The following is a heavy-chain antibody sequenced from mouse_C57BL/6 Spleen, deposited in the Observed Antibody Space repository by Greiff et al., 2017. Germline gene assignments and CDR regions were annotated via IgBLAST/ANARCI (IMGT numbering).Heavy chain of an antibody. Sequence: VQLQQPGAELVKPGASVKLSCKASGYTFTSYWMQWVKQRPGQGLEWIGEIDPSDSYTNYNQKFKGTATLTVDTSSSTAYMQLSSLTSEDSAVYYCARADITTVVATDFDVWGTGTTVTVSS. V-gene: IGHV1-50*01. CDR1: GYTFTSYW. D-gene: IGHD1-1*01. CDR2: IDPSDSYT. J-gene: IGHJ1*03. CDR3: ARADITTVVATDFDV.